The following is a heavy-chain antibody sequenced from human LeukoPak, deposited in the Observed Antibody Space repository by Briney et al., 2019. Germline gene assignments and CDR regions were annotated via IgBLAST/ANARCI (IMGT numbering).Heavy chain of an antibody. CDR3: ARLSLVDAFDI. CDR2: INHSGSS. Sequence: SETLSLTCAVFGGSLSGFHWTWIRQPPGKGLEWIGEINHSGSSNYNPSLRSRVTILVDRSNKQLSLKLVSVTAADTAVYYCARLSLVDAFDIWGQGTMVTVSS. J-gene: IGHJ3*02. CDR1: GGSLSGFH. V-gene: IGHV4-34*01. D-gene: IGHD2/OR15-2a*01.